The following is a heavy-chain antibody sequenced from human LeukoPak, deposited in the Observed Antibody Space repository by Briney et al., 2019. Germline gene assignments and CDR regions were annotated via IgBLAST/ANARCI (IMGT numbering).Heavy chain of an antibody. J-gene: IGHJ4*02. CDR2: INHSGST. CDR1: GGSFSGYY. CDR3: ARAHPSIPDFDY. D-gene: IGHD2-2*02. V-gene: IGHV4-34*01. Sequence: SETLSLTCAVYGGSFSGYYWSWLRQPPGKGLEWIGEINHSGSTNYNPSLKSRVTISVDTSKNQFSLKLSSVTAADTAVYYCARAHPSIPDFDYWGQGTLVTVSS.